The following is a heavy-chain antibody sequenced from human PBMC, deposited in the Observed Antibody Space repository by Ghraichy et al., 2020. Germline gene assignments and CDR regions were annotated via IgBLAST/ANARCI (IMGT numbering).Heavy chain of an antibody. Sequence: SQTLSLTCSVSGISISAYYWSWIRQPPGQGLEWIGYIYYAGSTNYNPSLTSRVSMSLDMSMNQMSLRLSSVTAADTAVYYCVRLRSSPQDYYYYGLDVWGQGTAVTVSS. CDR2: IYYAGST. J-gene: IGHJ6*02. CDR3: VRLRSSPQDYYYYGLDV. V-gene: IGHV4-59*01. CDR1: GISISAYY. D-gene: IGHD3-10*01.